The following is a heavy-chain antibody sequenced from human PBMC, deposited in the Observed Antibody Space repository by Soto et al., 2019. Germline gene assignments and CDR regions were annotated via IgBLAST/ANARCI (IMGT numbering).Heavy chain of an antibody. CDR2: IIPILGIA. CDR1: GGTFSSYT. CDR3: ARDPHYCSSTSCYEDY. V-gene: IGHV1-69*08. Sequence: QVQLVQSGAEVKKPGSSVKVSCKASGGTFSSYTISWVRQAPGQGLEWMGRIIPILGIANYAQKFQGRVTITADKSTSTAYMELSSLRSEDTAVYYCARDPHYCSSTSCYEDYWGQGTLVTVSS. J-gene: IGHJ4*02. D-gene: IGHD2-2*01.